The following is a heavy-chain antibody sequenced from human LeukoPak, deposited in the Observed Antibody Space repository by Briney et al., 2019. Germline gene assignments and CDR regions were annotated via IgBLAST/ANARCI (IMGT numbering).Heavy chain of an antibody. CDR2: ISISGSTI. D-gene: IGHD3-10*01. CDR3: ARAFGELSWFDP. V-gene: IGHV3-48*03. J-gene: IGHJ5*02. Sequence: GGSLRLSCAASAFTFSSYEMNWVRQAPGKGLEWVSYISISGSTIYYADSVKGRFTISRDNAKNSLYLQMNSLRAEDTAVYYCARAFGELSWFDPWGQGTLVTVPS. CDR1: AFTFSSYE.